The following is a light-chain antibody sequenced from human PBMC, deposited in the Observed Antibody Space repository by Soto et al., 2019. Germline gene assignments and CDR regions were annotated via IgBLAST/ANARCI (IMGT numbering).Light chain of an antibody. CDR1: HSLNNY. Sequence: DIQMTQSPSTLSASVGDRVTITCRASHSLNNYLAWYQQKPGKAPKLLIYDASTLERGVPSRFSGTGSGTEFTLTISSLQPDDFATYYCQQYYRSSITFGQGTRLEI. CDR3: QQYYRSSIT. J-gene: IGKJ5*01. CDR2: DAS. V-gene: IGKV1-5*01.